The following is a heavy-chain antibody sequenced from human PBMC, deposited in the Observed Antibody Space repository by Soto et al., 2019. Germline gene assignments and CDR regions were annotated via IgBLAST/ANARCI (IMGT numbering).Heavy chain of an antibody. CDR2: IWYDGSNK. D-gene: IGHD1-26*01. CDR1: GFTFSSYG. J-gene: IGHJ4*02. V-gene: IGHV3-33*01. CDR3: TRGLRDAWEASGY. Sequence: PGGSLRLSCAASGFTFSSYGMHWVRQAPGKGLEWVAVIWYDGSNKYYAESVKGRFTISRDNSKNTLYLQMNSLRAEDTAVYYCTRGLRDAWEASGYWGQGTVVTVSS.